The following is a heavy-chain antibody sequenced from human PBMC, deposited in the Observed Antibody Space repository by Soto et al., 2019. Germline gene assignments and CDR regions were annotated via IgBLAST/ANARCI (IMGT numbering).Heavy chain of an antibody. V-gene: IGHV4-34*01. J-gene: IGHJ5*02. Sequence: SETLSLTCAVYGGSFSGYYWSWIRQPPGKGLEWIGEINHSGSTNYNPSLKSRVTISVGTSKNQFSLKLSSVTAADTAVYYCARAAMVAVAGMAGWFDPWGQGTLVTVSS. CDR3: ARAAMVAVAGMAGWFDP. CDR2: INHSGST. D-gene: IGHD6-19*01. CDR1: GGSFSGYY.